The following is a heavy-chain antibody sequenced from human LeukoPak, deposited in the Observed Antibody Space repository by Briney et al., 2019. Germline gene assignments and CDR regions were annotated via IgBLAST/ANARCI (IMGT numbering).Heavy chain of an antibody. CDR2: IRYDGSNK. J-gene: IGHJ4*02. Sequence: PGGSLRLSCAASGFTLGSYGMYWVRQAPGKGLEWVAFIRYDGSNKYYADSVKGRFTISRDSSKNTLYLQMNSLRTEDTAVYYCAKEWSYWGQGTLVTVSS. D-gene: IGHD3-3*01. V-gene: IGHV3-30*02. CDR3: AKEWSY. CDR1: GFTLGSYG.